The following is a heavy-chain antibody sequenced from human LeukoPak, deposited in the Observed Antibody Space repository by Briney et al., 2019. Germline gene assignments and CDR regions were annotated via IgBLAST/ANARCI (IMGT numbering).Heavy chain of an antibody. D-gene: IGHD6-19*01. CDR2: ISSSSNYI. J-gene: IGHJ4*02. CDR3: VSPLSASSLWSMGD. V-gene: IGHV3-21*01. CDR1: GFTFSSYT. Sequence: GGSLRLSCAASGFTFSSYTMNWVRQAPGKGLEWVSSISSSSNYIYYADSVRGRFTISRDNAKNSLYLQMSSLKAEDTAVYYCVSPLSASSLWSMGDWGQGTLVTVSS.